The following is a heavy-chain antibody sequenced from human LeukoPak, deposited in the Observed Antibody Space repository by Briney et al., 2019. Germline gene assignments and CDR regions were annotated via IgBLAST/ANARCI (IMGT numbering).Heavy chain of an antibody. CDR1: GYTFTAFY. Sequence: ASVKVSCKASGYTFTAFYMHWVRQAPGQGLEWMGRINPNSGGTNYAQKFQGRVTMTRDTSISTAYMELSRLRSDDTAVYYCAREGSGGSCYWPWGQGTLVTVSS. CDR3: AREGSGGSCYWP. J-gene: IGHJ4*02. V-gene: IGHV1-2*06. D-gene: IGHD2-15*01. CDR2: INPNSGGT.